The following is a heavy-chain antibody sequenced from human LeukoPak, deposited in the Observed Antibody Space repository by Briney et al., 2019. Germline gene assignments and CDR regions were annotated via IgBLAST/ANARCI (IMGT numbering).Heavy chain of an antibody. CDR3: ATLVPGPFDY. D-gene: IGHD6-6*01. CDR2: ISYDGSNK. Sequence: GGSLRLSCAASGFTFSSYAMHWVRQAPGKGLEWVAVISYDGSNKYYADSVKGRFTISRDNSKNTLYLQMNSLRAEDTAVYFCATLVPGPFDYWGQGTLVTVSS. J-gene: IGHJ4*02. CDR1: GFTFSSYA. V-gene: IGHV3-30-3*01.